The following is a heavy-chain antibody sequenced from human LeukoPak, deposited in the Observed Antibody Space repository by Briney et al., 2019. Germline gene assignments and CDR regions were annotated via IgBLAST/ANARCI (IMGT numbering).Heavy chain of an antibody. J-gene: IGHJ6*03. V-gene: IGHV3-23*01. Sequence: GGSLRLSCAASGFTFSSYGMSWVRQAPGKGLEWVSAISGSGGSTSYADSVKVRFTIARDNSKNTLYLQMNSLRAEDTGVYYCAKVGPPHYDILPGDYYYYYYMDVWGKGTTVTISS. CDR2: ISGSGGST. CDR3: AKVGPPHYDILPGDYYYYYYMDV. D-gene: IGHD3-9*01. CDR1: GFTFSSYG.